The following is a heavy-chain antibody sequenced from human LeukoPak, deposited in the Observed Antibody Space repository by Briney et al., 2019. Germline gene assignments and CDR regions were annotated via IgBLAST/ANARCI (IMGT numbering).Heavy chain of an antibody. CDR3: ANVAHCSGGSCYREDYYYYMDV. CDR1: GFTFSSYG. Sequence: GGSLRLSCAASGFTFSSYGMHWVRQAPGKGLEWVAFIRYDGSNKYYADSVKGRFTISRDNSKNTLYLQMNSLRAEDTAVYYCANVAHCSGGSCYREDYYYYMDVWGKGTTVTISS. J-gene: IGHJ6*03. D-gene: IGHD2-15*01. V-gene: IGHV3-30*02. CDR2: IRYDGSNK.